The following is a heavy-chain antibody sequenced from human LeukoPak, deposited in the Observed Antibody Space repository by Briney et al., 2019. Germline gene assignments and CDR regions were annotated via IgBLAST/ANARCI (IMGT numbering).Heavy chain of an antibody. V-gene: IGHV1-58*02. CDR3: AKDQGRASSSWYSVRIAGWFDP. CDR2: IVVGSGNT. CDR1: GFTFTSSA. Sequence: GASVKVSCKASGFTFTSSAMQWVRQARGQRLEWIGWIVVGSGNTNYAQKFQERVTITRDMSTSTAYMELSSLRSEDTAVYYCAKDQGRASSSWYSVRIAGWFDPWGQGTLVTVSS. D-gene: IGHD6-13*01. J-gene: IGHJ5*02.